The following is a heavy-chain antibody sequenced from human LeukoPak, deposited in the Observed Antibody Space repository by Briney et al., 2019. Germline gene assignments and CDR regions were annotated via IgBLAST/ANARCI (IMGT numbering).Heavy chain of an antibody. Sequence: PGGSLRLSCAASGFTFSSYAMSWVRQTPGKGLEWVSAISGSGGSTYYADSVKGRFTISRDNSKNTLYLQMNSLRAEDTAVYYCAKSVVPAAIRNYFDYWGQGTLVTVSS. CDR3: AKSVVPAAIRNYFDY. CDR1: GFTFSSYA. CDR2: ISGSGGST. J-gene: IGHJ4*02. V-gene: IGHV3-23*01. D-gene: IGHD2-2*02.